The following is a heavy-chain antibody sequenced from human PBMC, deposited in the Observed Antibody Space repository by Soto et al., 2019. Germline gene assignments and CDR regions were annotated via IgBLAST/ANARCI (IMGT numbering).Heavy chain of an antibody. J-gene: IGHJ5*02. CDR2: IYWDDDK. D-gene: IGHD3-10*01. CDR3: AHRPILLSGSGSYDWFDP. CDR1: GFSLSTSGVG. V-gene: IGHV2-5*02. Sequence: QITLKESGPTLVKPTQTLTLTCTFSGFSLSTSGVGVGWIRQPPGKALEWLALIYWDDDKRYSPSLKSRLTIPKEPSKNHVVLTMTNMDPVDTATYYCAHRPILLSGSGSYDWFDPWGQGTLVTVSS.